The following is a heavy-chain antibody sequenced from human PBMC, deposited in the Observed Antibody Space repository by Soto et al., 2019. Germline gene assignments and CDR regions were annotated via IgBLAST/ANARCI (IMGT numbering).Heavy chain of an antibody. CDR1: GGSISSSSYY. J-gene: IGHJ4*02. Sequence: SETLSLTCTVSGGSISSSSYYWGWIRQPPGKGLEWIGSIYYSGSTYYNPSLKSRVTISVDTSKNQFSLKLSSVTAADTAVYYCARGYGRNFDYWGQGTLVSVSS. CDR2: IYYSGST. CDR3: ARGYGRNFDY. V-gene: IGHV4-39*01. D-gene: IGHD5-18*01.